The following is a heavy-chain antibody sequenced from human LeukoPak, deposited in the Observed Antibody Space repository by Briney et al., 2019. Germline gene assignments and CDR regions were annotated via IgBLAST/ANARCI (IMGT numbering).Heavy chain of an antibody. V-gene: IGHV4-4*02. CDR2: IYHSGST. D-gene: IGHD3-16*01. CDR1: GGSISSSNW. CDR3: ATLSIMITFGGVSAWFDP. J-gene: IGHJ5*02. Sequence: SGTLSLTCAVSGGSISSSNWWSWVRQPPGKGLEWIGEIYHSGSTNYNPSLKSRVTIPVDKSKNQFSLKLSSVTAADTAVYYCATLSIMITFGGVSAWFDPWGQGTLVTVSS.